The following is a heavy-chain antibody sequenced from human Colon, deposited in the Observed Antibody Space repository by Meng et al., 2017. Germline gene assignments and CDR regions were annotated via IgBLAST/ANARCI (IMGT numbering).Heavy chain of an antibody. CDR2: ISDGGIDT. D-gene: IGHD6-13*01. V-gene: IGHV3-23*01. Sequence: EVQLLESGGGLVQPGGSLRLSCAASGFTFSRYAMSWVRQAPGKGLEWGSAISDGGIDTFYADSVKGRFTISRDNSRNALYLQVDSLRVEDTALYYCARRIEAVGIRCFDLWGRGTLVTVSS. J-gene: IGHJ2*01. CDR3: ARRIEAVGIRCFDL. CDR1: GFTFSRYA.